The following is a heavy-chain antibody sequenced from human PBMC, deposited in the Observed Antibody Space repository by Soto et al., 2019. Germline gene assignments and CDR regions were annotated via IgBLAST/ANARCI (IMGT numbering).Heavy chain of an antibody. Sequence: EVQLLESGGGLVQPGGSLRLSCAASGFTFSSYAMSWVRQAPGKGLEWVSAISGSGGSTYYADSVKGRFTISRDNSKNTLYLQMNSLRAEDTAVYYCAKEPGVDYGAYRIRYFDLWGRGTLVTVSS. CDR2: ISGSGGST. D-gene: IGHD4-17*01. J-gene: IGHJ2*01. CDR3: AKEPGVDYGAYRIRYFDL. V-gene: IGHV3-23*01. CDR1: GFTFSSYA.